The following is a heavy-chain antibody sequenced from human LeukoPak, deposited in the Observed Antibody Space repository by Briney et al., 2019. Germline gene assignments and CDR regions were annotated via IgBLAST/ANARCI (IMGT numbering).Heavy chain of an antibody. V-gene: IGHV3-66*01. CDR2: IYSGGCT. D-gene: IGHD2-15*01. J-gene: IGHJ3*02. CDR1: GFIDSSNY. Sequence: PVWSLRLSCAASGFIDSSNYMNSVRPAPGKGLEWVSVIYSGGCTYYEDTVKVKFTITRDNSKNTLYLQMNSMRAEDTAVYYCARDQGVHCSGGSCTAFDIWGQGTMVTVSS. CDR3: ARDQGVHCSGGSCTAFDI.